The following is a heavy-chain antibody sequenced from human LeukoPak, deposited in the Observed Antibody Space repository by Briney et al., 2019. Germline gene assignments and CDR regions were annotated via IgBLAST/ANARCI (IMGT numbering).Heavy chain of an antibody. CDR1: GFTFSSYS. J-gene: IGHJ4*02. D-gene: IGHD2-15*01. CDR3: ARRPTQTATLDY. Sequence: GGSLRLPCAASGFTFSSYSMNWVRQAPGKGLEWVSSISSSSSYIYYADSVKGRFTISRDNAKNSLYLQMNSLRAEDTAVYYCARRPTQTATLDYWGQGTLVTVSS. V-gene: IGHV3-21*01. CDR2: ISSSSSYI.